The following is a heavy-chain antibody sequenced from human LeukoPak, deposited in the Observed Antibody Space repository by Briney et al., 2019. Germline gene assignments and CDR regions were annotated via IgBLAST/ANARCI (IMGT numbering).Heavy chain of an antibody. CDR1: GGPFSGSY. Sequence: SETLSLTCAVYGGPFSGSYWTWIRQPPGKGLEWIGESYHTGATNFTPSLKSRVSISVDTSKNQFSLKLSSVTAADTAVYYCASSGYYGSGSYYNVQIDYWGQGTLVTVSS. J-gene: IGHJ4*02. V-gene: IGHV4-34*01. D-gene: IGHD3-10*01. CDR2: SYHTGAT. CDR3: ASSGYYGSGSYYNVQIDY.